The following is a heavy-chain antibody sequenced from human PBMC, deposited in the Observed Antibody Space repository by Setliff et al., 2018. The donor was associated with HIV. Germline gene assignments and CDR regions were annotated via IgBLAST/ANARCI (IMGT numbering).Heavy chain of an antibody. Sequence: ASVKVSCKASGGAFSGYALSWVRQAPGQGLEWMGWMNPGSRNTGYAQRLEGSVTMTWDTSISTAYMELNNVKFEDTAVYYCARARTDHYDRGRRSHYYIDVWARGATVTVSS. CDR1: GGAFSGYA. CDR2: MNPGSRNT. V-gene: IGHV1-8*02. J-gene: IGHJ6*03. D-gene: IGHD3-22*01. CDR3: ARARTDHYDRGRRSHYYIDV.